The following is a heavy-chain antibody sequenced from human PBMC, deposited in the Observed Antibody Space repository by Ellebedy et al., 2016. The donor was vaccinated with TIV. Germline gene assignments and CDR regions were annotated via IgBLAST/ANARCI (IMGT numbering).Heavy chain of an antibody. CDR2: IIASGGST. D-gene: IGHD2-8*01. CDR3: TTRRTTTNED. J-gene: IGHJ4*02. CDR1: GFSFTNYA. Sequence: GESLKISCAASGFSFTNYAMNWVRQAPGKGLEGVSGIIASGGSTYYADSVKGRFTISRDNSENTLYMQMNNLRAEDTAVYYCTTRRTTTNEDWGQGTLVTVSS. V-gene: IGHV3-23*01.